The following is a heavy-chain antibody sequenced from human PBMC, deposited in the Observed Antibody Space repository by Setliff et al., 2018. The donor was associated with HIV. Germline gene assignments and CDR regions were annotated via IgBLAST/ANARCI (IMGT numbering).Heavy chain of an antibody. CDR3: AREGEILVGATAAYFDN. V-gene: IGHV4-4*02. D-gene: IGHD1-26*01. Sequence: SETLSLTCAVSGGSISTNYWWSWVCQPPGKGLEWIGEIYHGGYTNYNPSLKSRATISVDKSKNHFSLKLTSVTAADTAVYYCAREGEILVGATAAYFDNWGQGTLVTVSS. CDR2: IYHGGYT. CDR1: GGSISTNYW. J-gene: IGHJ4*02.